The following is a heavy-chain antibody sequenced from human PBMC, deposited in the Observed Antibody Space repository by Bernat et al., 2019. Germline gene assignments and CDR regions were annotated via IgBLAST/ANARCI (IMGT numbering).Heavy chain of an antibody. CDR1: GFTFSSYG. Sequence: QVQLLESGGGVVQPGRSLRLSCAAPGFTFSSYGMHWVRQAPGKGLEWVAVIWYDGSNKYYADSVKGRFTISIDNSKNTLYLQIYSLRAEDTAVYDCARDRDHRPFDYWGQGTLGTVSS. J-gene: IGHJ4*02. CDR2: IWYDGSNK. V-gene: IGHV3-33*01. CDR3: ARDRDHRPFDY.